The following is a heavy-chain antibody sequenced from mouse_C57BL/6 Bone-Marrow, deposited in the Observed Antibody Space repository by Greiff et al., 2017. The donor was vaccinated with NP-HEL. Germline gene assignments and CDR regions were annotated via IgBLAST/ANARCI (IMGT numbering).Heavy chain of an antibody. V-gene: IGHV5-6*02. D-gene: IGHD1-1*01. CDR3: ARHGGELPGAMDD. Sequence: EVKLVESGGDLVKPGGSLKLSCAASGFTFSSYGMSWVRQTPDKRLEWVATISSGGSYTYYPDSVKGRFTISRDNAKNTLYLQMSSLKSEDTAMYYCARHGGELPGAMDDWGQGTSVTVSS. CDR2: ISSGGSYT. J-gene: IGHJ4*01. CDR1: GFTFSSYG.